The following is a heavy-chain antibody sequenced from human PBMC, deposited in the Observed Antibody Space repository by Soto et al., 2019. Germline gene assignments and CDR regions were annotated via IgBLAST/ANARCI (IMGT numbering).Heavy chain of an antibody. CDR3: ARGIEGWYQGRYYYGMDV. V-gene: IGHV4-61*01. D-gene: IGHD6-19*01. CDR2: IYYSGST. CDR1: GGSVSSGSYY. Sequence: QVQLQESGPGLVKPSETLSLTCTVSGGSVSSGSYYWSWIRQPPGKGLEWIGYIYYSGSTNYNPSPKCRVTISVDTSNNQVSLKLSSVTAADTAVYYCARGIEGWYQGRYYYGMDVWGQGTTVTVSS. J-gene: IGHJ6*02.